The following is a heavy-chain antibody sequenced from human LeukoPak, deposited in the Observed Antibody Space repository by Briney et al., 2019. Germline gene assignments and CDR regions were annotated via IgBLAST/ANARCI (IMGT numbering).Heavy chain of an antibody. V-gene: IGHV3-30-3*01. D-gene: IGHD6-13*01. CDR3: ARGRLVAAAGTELYHFDY. Sequence: PGGSLRPSCAASGFTFSSYALHWVRQAPGKGLEWVAVISYGGSNKYYADSVKGRFTISRDNAKNSLYLQMNSLRAEDTAVYYCARGRLVAAAGTELYHFDYWGQGTLVTVSS. CDR1: GFTFSSYA. CDR2: ISYGGSNK. J-gene: IGHJ4*02.